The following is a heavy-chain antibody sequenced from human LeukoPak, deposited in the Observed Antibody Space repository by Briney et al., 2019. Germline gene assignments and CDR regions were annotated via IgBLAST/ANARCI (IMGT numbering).Heavy chain of an antibody. D-gene: IGHD5-18*01. Sequence: SVKVSCKASGYTFTSYGISWVRQAPGQGLEWMGRIIPIFGTANYAQKFQGRVTITTDESTSTAYMELSSLRSEDTAVYYCARDLDSYGTFDYWGQGTLVTVSS. J-gene: IGHJ4*02. CDR1: GYTFTSYG. CDR3: ARDLDSYGTFDY. V-gene: IGHV1-69*05. CDR2: IIPIFGTA.